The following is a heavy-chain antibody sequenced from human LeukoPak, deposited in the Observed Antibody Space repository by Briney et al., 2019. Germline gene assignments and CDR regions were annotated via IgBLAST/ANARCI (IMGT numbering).Heavy chain of an antibody. J-gene: IGHJ5*02. CDR2: IYYSGST. Sequence: SQTLSLTCTVSGGSISSGDYYWSWIRQPPGKGLEWIGYIYYSGSTYYNPSLKSRVTISVDRSKNQFSLKLSSVTAADTAVYYCARGDMVRGVITHNWFDPWGQGTLVTVSS. CDR3: ARGDMVRGVITHNWFDP. D-gene: IGHD3-10*01. CDR1: GGSISSGDYY. V-gene: IGHV4-30-4*01.